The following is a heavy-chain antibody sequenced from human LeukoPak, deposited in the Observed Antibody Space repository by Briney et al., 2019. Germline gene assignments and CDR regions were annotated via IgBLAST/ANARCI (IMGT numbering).Heavy chain of an antibody. CDR2: MNPNSGNT. CDR3: ARGRIAAAGTRGTDY. CDR1: GGTFSSYA. V-gene: IGHV1-8*02. Sequence: ASVKVSCKASGGTFSSYAINWVRQATGQGLEWMGWMNPNSGNTGYAQKFQGRVTMTRNTSISTAYMELSSLRSEDTAVYYCARGRIAAAGTRGTDYWGQGTLVTVSS. J-gene: IGHJ4*02. D-gene: IGHD6-13*01.